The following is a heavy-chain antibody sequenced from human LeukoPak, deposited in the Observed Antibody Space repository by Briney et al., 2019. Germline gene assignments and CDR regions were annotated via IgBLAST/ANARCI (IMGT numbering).Heavy chain of an antibody. CDR3: ARDRAYYGSGSSLT. J-gene: IGHJ5*02. CDR1: GYTFTGYY. CDR2: INPYSGDT. D-gene: IGHD3-10*01. Sequence: EASVKVSCKASGYTFTGYYIHWVRQAPGQGLEWMGWINPYSGDTAYAQKFQGRVTMTRDTSINTAYMELNRLKFDDTAVYYCARDRAYYGSGSSLTWGQGTLVTVSS. V-gene: IGHV1-2*02.